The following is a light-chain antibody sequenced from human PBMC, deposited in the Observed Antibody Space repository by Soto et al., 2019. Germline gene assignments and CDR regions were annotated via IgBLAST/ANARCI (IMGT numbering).Light chain of an antibody. CDR2: KVS. CDR1: QSVSNW. Sequence: DIQMTQSPSTLSASVGDRVTITCRASQSVSNWLAWYQQKPGKAPNLLIYKVSTLASGIPYRFSGSGSGTEFTLTISSLQPDDFATYYCQQYNSFLYTFGQGTKLEIK. J-gene: IGKJ2*01. CDR3: QQYNSFLYT. V-gene: IGKV1-5*03.